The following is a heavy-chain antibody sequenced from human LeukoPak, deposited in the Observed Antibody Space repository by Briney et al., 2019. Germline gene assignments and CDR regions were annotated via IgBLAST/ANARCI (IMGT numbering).Heavy chain of an antibody. CDR3: ARDTAARRPFDY. CDR1: GFTFGSYS. Sequence: GGSLRLSCAASGFTFGSYSMNWVRQAPGKGLEWVSSISSSSSYIYYADSVKGRFTISRDNAKNSLYLQMNSLRAEDTAVYYCARDTAARRPFDYWGQGTLVTVSS. V-gene: IGHV3-21*01. D-gene: IGHD6-6*01. J-gene: IGHJ4*02. CDR2: ISSSSSYI.